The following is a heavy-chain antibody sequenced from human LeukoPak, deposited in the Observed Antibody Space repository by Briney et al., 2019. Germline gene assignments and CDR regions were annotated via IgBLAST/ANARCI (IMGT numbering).Heavy chain of an antibody. CDR1: GFTFSSYW. Sequence: PGGSLRLSCAASGFTFSSYWMHWVRQAPGKGLVWVSRIYSDGSSTNYADSVKGRFTISRDNAKNSLYLQMNSLRDEDTAVYYCARLVTIDYWGQGTLVTVSS. D-gene: IGHD3-3*01. CDR3: ARLVTIDY. J-gene: IGHJ4*02. CDR2: IYSDGSST. V-gene: IGHV3-74*01.